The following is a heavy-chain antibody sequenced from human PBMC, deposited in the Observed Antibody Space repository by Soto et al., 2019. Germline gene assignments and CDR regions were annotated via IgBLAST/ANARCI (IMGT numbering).Heavy chain of an antibody. V-gene: IGHV1-18*01. J-gene: IGHJ6*03. Sequence: QVQLVQSGAEVKKPGASVKVSCKASGYTFTSYGISWVRQAPGQGLEWMGWISAYNGNTNYAQKLQGRVTMTTDTSPSTDNMELRSLRSADTAVYYCARVPFYDYPPDSYYMDVWGKGTTVTVSS. CDR2: ISAYNGNT. CDR3: ARVPFYDYPPDSYYMDV. D-gene: IGHD5-12*01. CDR1: GYTFTSYG.